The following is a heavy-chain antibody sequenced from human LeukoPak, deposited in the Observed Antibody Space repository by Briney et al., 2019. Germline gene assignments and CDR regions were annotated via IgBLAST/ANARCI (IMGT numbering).Heavy chain of an antibody. Sequence: GGSLRLSCAASGFIFSNAWMSWVRQAPGKGLEWVGRIKRKIDGGATDYAAPVKGRFTISRDDSKNTLYLQMNSLKTEDTAVYYCTTDPRPIYCGGDRCPPFDPWGQGTLVTVSS. CDR2: IKRKIDGGAT. CDR3: TTDPRPIYCGGDRCPPFDP. J-gene: IGHJ5*02. V-gene: IGHV3-15*01. D-gene: IGHD2-21*02. CDR1: GFIFSNAW.